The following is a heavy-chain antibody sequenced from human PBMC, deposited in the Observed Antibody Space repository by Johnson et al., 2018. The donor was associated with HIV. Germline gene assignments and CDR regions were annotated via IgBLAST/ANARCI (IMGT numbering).Heavy chain of an antibody. CDR2: VYSGGNT. CDR1: GFTFNDYY. CDR3: ARVGASRFDAFHV. V-gene: IGHV3-66*01. Sequence: EVQLVESGGGVVRPGGSLRLSCAASGFTFNDYYMSWVRQAPGKGLEWVSIVYSGGNTYYTDSVKGRFTISRDNSKNTLYLQMNSLRAEDTAVYYCARVGASRFDAFHVWGQGTMVTVSS. J-gene: IGHJ3*01. D-gene: IGHD3-16*01.